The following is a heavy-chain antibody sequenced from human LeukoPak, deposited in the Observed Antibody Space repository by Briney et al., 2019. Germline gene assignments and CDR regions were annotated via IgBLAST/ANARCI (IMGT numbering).Heavy chain of an antibody. Sequence: PGGSLRLSCAASGFTFSSYGMHWVRQAPGKGLEWVAVISYDGSNKYYADSVKGRFTISRDNSKNTLYLQMNSLRAEDTAMYYCAKDRKRYNWNDFLSVYYYYYGMDVWGQGTTVTVSS. J-gene: IGHJ6*02. V-gene: IGHV3-30*18. D-gene: IGHD1-1*01. CDR3: AKDRKRYNWNDFLSVYYYYYGMDV. CDR2: ISYDGSNK. CDR1: GFTFSSYG.